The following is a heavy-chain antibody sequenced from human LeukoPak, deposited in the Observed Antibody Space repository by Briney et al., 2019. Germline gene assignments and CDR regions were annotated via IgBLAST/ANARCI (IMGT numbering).Heavy chain of an antibody. V-gene: IGHV1-8*01. D-gene: IGHD3-16*02. J-gene: IGHJ6*03. CDR3: ARVRLRLGELSPNYYYYMDV. CDR2: MNPNSGNT. Sequence: GASVKVSCKASGYTFTSYDINWVRQATGQGLEWMGWMNPNSGNTGYAQKFQGRVTMTRNTSISTAYMELSSLRSEDTAVYYCARVRLRLGELSPNYYYYMDVWGKGTTVTVSS. CDR1: GYTFTSYD.